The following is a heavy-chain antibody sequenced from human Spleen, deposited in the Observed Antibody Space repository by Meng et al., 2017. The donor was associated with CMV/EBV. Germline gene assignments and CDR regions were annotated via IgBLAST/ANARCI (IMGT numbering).Heavy chain of an antibody. J-gene: IGHJ6*02. CDR3: ARLDEPFYNYGLDV. D-gene: IGHD1-1*01. V-gene: IGHV3-21*01. Sequence: ESLKISCTASEFTFIRYTMTWVRQAPGKGLEWVSSISSASSHIYYADSVKGRFTISRHNAENSLFLQMNSLRVEDTAVYYCARLDEPFYNYGLDVWGQGATVTVSS. CDR2: ISSASSHI. CDR1: EFTFIRYT.